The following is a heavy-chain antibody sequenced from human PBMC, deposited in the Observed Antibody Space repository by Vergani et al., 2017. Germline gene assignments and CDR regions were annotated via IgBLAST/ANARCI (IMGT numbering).Heavy chain of an antibody. J-gene: IGHJ6*02. CDR1: GASIRSSNYY. Sequence: QVQLQQWGAGVVKPSATLSLTCSVSGASIRSSNYYWGWIRQPPGKGLEWIASIYYSGSTYYNPSLKSRVTISVDTSKNQFSLKLSSVTAADTALYYCARHLAYGGGDCYPYYDGMDVWGQGTTVTVSS. V-gene: IGHV4-39*01. D-gene: IGHD2-21*02. CDR3: ARHLAYGGGDCYPYYDGMDV. CDR2: IYYSGST.